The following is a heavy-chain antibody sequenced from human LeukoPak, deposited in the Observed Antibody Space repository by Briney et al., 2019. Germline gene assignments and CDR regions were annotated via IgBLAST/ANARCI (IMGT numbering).Heavy chain of an antibody. J-gene: IGHJ6*03. CDR1: GFTFSSYG. D-gene: IGHD5-18*01. V-gene: IGHV3-30*02. Sequence: TGGSLRLSCAASGFTFSSYGIHWVRQAPGKGLEWVAFIRYDGSNKYHADSVKGRFTISRDNSKNTVYLQMNSLRAEDTAVYYCARVGTPMVTIVAPYYMDVWGKGTTVTVSS. CDR2: IRYDGSNK. CDR3: ARVGTPMVTIVAPYYMDV.